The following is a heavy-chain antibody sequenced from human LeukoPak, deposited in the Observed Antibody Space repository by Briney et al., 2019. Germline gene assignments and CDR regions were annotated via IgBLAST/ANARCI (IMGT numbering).Heavy chain of an antibody. CDR3: ARVRLSRFYGMDV. Sequence: ASVKVSCKASGYTFTGYYMHWVRQAPGQGLEWMGWINPNSGGTNYAQKFQGRVTTTRDTSISTAYMELSRLRSDDTAVYYCARVRLSRFYGMDVWGQGTTVTVSS. J-gene: IGHJ6*02. D-gene: IGHD4/OR15-4a*01. CDR1: GYTFTGYY. V-gene: IGHV1-2*02. CDR2: INPNSGGT.